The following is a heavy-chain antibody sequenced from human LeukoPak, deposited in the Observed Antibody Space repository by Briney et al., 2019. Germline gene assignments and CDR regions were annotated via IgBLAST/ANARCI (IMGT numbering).Heavy chain of an antibody. J-gene: IGHJ3*02. V-gene: IGHV4-34*01. CDR3: AGQTGPTFDI. CDR2: INHSGIF. Sequence: PSEALSLTCTVYGGSFNRYFYSWIRQPPGKGLEWIGEINHSGIFDYNPSLKSRVTISVDTSKKQFSLTLTSVTAADTSVYYCAGQTGPTFDIWGQGIMVTVSS. D-gene: IGHD3-9*01. CDR1: GGSFNRYF.